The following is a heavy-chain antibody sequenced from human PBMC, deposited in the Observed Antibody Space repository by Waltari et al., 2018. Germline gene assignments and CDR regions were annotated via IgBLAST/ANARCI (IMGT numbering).Heavy chain of an antibody. V-gene: IGHV4-39*07. CDR2: IYYSGST. D-gene: IGHD6-6*01. CDR1: GGSISSSSYY. Sequence: QLQLQESGPGLVKPSETLSLTCTVSGGSISSSSYYWGWIRQPPGKGLEWIGGIYYSGSTYYNPSLKSRVTISVDTSKNQFSLKLSSVTAADTAVYYCARDELEYSSSNGFDPWGQGTLVTVPS. CDR3: ARDELEYSSSNGFDP. J-gene: IGHJ5*02.